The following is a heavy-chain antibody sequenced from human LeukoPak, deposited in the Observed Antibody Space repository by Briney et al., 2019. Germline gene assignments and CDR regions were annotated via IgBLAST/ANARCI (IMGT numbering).Heavy chain of an antibody. CDR2: ISYDGSNK. D-gene: IGHD6-13*01. CDR3: ARDRAAADLFDY. V-gene: IGHV3-30-3*01. Sequence: PGGSLRLSCAASGFTFSSYAMHWVRQAPGKGLEWVAVISYDGSNKYYADSVKGRFTISRDNSKNTLYLQMNSLRAEDTAVYYCARDRAAADLFDYWGQGTLVTVSS. CDR1: GFTFSSYA. J-gene: IGHJ4*02.